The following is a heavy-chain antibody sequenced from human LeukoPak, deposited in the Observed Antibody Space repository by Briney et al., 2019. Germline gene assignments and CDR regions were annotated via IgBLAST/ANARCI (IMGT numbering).Heavy chain of an antibody. CDR1: GGSFSGYY. D-gene: IGHD2-2*01. V-gene: IGHV4-34*01. J-gene: IGHJ6*03. CDR3: ARAPVVVPAADYYYYYMDV. CDR2: INHSGST. Sequence: SETLSLTCAVYGGSFSGYYWSWIRQPPGKGLEWIGEINHSGSTNYNPSLKSRVTISVDTSKNQFSLKLSSVTAADTAVYYCARAPVVVPAADYYYYYMDVWGKGTTVTISS.